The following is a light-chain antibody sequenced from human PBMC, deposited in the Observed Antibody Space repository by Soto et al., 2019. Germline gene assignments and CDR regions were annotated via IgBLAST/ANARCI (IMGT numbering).Light chain of an antibody. V-gene: IGKV3D-20*01. Sequence: IVLTQSPATLSLSPGETATLSCGASQSVSSSYVAWYQHKPGLAPRLLIHDTSSRAIGIPDKLSGSKSGTNFTPTIPRIEPEDVGMYYCQQYGSSPITFCQGTRLDMK. CDR2: DTS. CDR1: QSVSSSY. J-gene: IGKJ5*01. CDR3: QQYGSSPIT.